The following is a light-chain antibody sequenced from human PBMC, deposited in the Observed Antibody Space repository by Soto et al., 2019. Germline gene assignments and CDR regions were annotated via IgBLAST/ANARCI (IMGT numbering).Light chain of an antibody. J-gene: IGLJ1*01. V-gene: IGLV1-40*01. CDR3: QSYDSSMSGPKV. Sequence: QSVLTHPPSVSGAPLRRVTISSTGSNSNIGAGYDVHWYQQLPRTAPKLLTYGHSNRPSGVPDRFSGSKSGTSASRGITGLQAEDGADYYGQSYDSSMSGPKVFGTGSKVTVL. CDR2: GHS. CDR1: NSNIGAGYD.